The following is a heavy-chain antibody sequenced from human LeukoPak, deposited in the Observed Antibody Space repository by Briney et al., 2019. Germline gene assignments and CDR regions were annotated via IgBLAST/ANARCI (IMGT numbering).Heavy chain of an antibody. CDR3: ARRDSGGRSFDY. CDR2: IYYSGRT. Sequence: KPSETLSLTCIVSGGSIRSYYWSWIRQPPGKGLECIGYIYYSGRTSYNPSFNSRVTISVDTSKNQFSLKLSSVTAADTAVYYCARRDSGGRSFDYWGQGTLVTVSS. D-gene: IGHD2-15*01. V-gene: IGHV4-59*08. CDR1: GGSIRSYY. J-gene: IGHJ4*02.